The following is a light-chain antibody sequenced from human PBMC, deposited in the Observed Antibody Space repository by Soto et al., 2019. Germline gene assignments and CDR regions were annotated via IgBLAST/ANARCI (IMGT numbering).Light chain of an antibody. V-gene: IGKV3-11*01. J-gene: IGKJ5*01. CDR1: QSVSNS. Sequence: EIVLTQSPVTLSLSPGERATLSCMASQSVSNSLAWYQQKPGQPPRLLIYDASNRATGIPARFSGSGSGTDFTLTISSLEPEDFAVYYCQQYGSSPPSVTFGQGTRLENK. CDR2: DAS. CDR3: QQYGSSPPSVT.